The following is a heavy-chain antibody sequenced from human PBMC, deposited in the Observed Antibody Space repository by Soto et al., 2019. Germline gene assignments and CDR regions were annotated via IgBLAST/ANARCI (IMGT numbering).Heavy chain of an antibody. V-gene: IGHV1-18*01. CDR2: ISAHNGNT. CDR3: ARGRYGDY. CDR1: GYAFTTYG. J-gene: IGHJ4*02. Sequence: QVHLVQSGAEVKKPGASVKVSCKGSGYAFTTYGITWVRQAPGQGLEWMGWISAHNGNTNYAQKLQGRVTVTRDTSTGTAYMEMRSLGSDDTAVYYFARGRYGDYWGQGALVTVSS. D-gene: IGHD1-1*01.